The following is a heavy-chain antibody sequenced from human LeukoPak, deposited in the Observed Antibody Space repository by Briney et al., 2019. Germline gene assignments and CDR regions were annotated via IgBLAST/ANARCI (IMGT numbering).Heavy chain of an antibody. CDR2: IYSGGST. J-gene: IGHJ4*02. D-gene: IGHD3-10*01. Sequence: GGSLRLSCTASGFTVSSNYMSWVRQAPGKGLEWVSVIYSGGSTYYADSVKGRFTISRDNSKNTLYLQMNSLRGEEAAVYYCARASYGSGTLDYWGQGTLVTVSS. CDR1: GFTVSSNY. CDR3: ARASYGSGTLDY. V-gene: IGHV3-53*01.